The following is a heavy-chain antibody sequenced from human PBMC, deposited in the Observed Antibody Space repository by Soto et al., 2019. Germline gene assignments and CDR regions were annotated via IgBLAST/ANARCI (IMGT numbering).Heavy chain of an antibody. CDR2: INPNNGGT. J-gene: IGHJ5*01. V-gene: IGHV1-2*04. D-gene: IGHD2-15*01. CDR1: GYSFTGNS. CDR3: VIKRSGVVS. Sequence: QVHLVQSGAEVKKPGASVSVSCKDSGYSFTGNSRHWVRQAPGQGLEWMGWINPNNGGTNYAQRFRGWVTMTRDTSVSTAYMDLNRLNSDDTALYYCVIKRSGVVSWGQGTLLSVSS.